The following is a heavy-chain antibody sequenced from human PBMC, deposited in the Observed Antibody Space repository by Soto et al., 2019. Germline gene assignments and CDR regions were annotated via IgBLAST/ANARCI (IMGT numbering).Heavy chain of an antibody. Sequence: VGSLRLSCAASGFTFSNAWMSWVRQAPGKGLEWVGRIKSKTDGGTTDYAAPVKGRFTISRDDSKNTLYLQMNSLKTEDTAVYYCTTAVHYYDSSGYYYFDYWGQGTLVTVSS. V-gene: IGHV3-15*01. D-gene: IGHD3-22*01. J-gene: IGHJ4*02. CDR1: GFTFSNAW. CDR2: IKSKTDGGTT. CDR3: TTAVHYYDSSGYYYFDY.